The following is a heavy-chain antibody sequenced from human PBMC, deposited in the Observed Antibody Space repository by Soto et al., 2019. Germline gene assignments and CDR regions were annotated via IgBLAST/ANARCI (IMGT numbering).Heavy chain of an antibody. CDR2: LYDVDGS. J-gene: IGHJ4*02. CDR3: IRGHRASSSGTGAY. D-gene: IGHD2-2*01. Sequence: GGSLRLSCAAFGLTISGKKYVAWVRQAPGEGPEWVSALYDVDGSFYADSVKGRFTTSSDSSKDTLYLQLDNLRGDDTGLYYCIRGHRASSSGTGAYWGQGTQVIVSS. V-gene: IGHV3-53*01. CDR1: GLTISGKKY.